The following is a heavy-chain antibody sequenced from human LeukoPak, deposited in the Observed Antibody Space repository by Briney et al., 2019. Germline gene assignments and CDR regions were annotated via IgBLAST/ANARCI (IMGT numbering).Heavy chain of an antibody. D-gene: IGHD6-19*01. CDR1: GGTFSIYA. CDR2: INPKSGGT. J-gene: IGHJ4*02. Sequence: ASVTVSCTASGGTFSIYAISWVRQAPGQGLEWMGWINPKSGGTNYAQKSPGRVTMTRDTSISTAYMELSSLRSDDTAIYYCARRVFSGWGYYFDYWGQGTLVTVSS. V-gene: IGHV1-2*02. CDR3: ARRVFSGWGYYFDY.